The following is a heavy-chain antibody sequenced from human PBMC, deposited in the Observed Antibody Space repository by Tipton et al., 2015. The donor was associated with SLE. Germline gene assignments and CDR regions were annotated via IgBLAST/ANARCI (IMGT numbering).Heavy chain of an antibody. J-gene: IGHJ4*02. CDR2: ISYDGSNK. Sequence: SLRLSCAASGFTFSSYSMNWVRQAPGKGLEWVAVISYDGSNKYYADSVKGRFTISRDNSKNTLYLQMNSLRAEDTAVYYCARDTGPGITIFGVVWGQGTLVTVSS. V-gene: IGHV3-30*03. CDR3: ARDTGPGITIFGVV. CDR1: GFTFSSYS. D-gene: IGHD3-3*01.